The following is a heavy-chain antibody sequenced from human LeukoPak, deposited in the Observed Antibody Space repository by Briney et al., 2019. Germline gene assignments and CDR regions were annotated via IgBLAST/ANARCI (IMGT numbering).Heavy chain of an antibody. CDR2: IYPGDSDT. CDR3: ARLPRYSSSQVYYYGMDV. D-gene: IGHD6-13*01. CDR1: GYSFISYW. J-gene: IGHJ6*04. Sequence: GESLKISCKGSGYSFISYWIGWVRQMPGKGLEWMGIIYPGDSDTRYSPSFQGQVTISADKSISTAYLQWSSLKASDTAMYYCARLPRYSSSQVYYYGMDVWGKGTTVTVSS. V-gene: IGHV5-51*01.